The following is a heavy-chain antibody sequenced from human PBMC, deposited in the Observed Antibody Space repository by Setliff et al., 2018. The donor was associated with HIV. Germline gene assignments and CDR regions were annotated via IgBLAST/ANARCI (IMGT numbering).Heavy chain of an antibody. V-gene: IGHV3-48*04. CDR2: ISRGCDSI. CDR1: GFTFWSHS. Sequence: GGSLRLSCAASGFTFWSHSMLWVRQAPGKGLQWVAYISRGCDSIFYEDSVKGRFTISRDNPKNSLYLQMTSLRAEDTAVYYCARDDSNGNTDAFDIWGQGTTVTVSS. J-gene: IGHJ3*02. CDR3: ARDDSNGNTDAFDI. D-gene: IGHD5-18*01.